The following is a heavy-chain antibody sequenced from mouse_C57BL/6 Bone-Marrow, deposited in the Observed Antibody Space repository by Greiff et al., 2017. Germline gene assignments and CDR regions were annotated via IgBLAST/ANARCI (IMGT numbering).Heavy chain of an antibody. Sequence: QVQLQQPGAELVMPGASVKLSCKASGYTFTSYWMHWVKQRPGQGLEWIGEIDPSDSYTNYNQKFKGKSTLTVEKSSSTAYMQLSSLTSEGSAVYYCARGWDNYWGQGTTLTVSS. CDR1: GYTFTSYW. J-gene: IGHJ2*01. V-gene: IGHV1-69*01. CDR2: IDPSDSYT. D-gene: IGHD4-1*01. CDR3: ARGWDNY.